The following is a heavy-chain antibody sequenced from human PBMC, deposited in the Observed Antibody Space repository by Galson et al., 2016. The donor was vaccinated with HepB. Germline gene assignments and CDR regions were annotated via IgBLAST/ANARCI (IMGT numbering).Heavy chain of an antibody. CDR1: GDSVSNADYY. CDR3: ARSKYPKSLNFDS. D-gene: IGHD2-2*02. J-gene: IGHJ4*02. V-gene: IGHV4-61*03. Sequence: ETLSLTCSVSGDSVSNADYYWSWIRQPPGKGLEWVGYIFSTGNTKYNSSLKSRVTISLDASKSYFSLILNSVTAADSAVYYCARSKYPKSLNFDSWGQGTLVTVSS. CDR2: IFSTGNT.